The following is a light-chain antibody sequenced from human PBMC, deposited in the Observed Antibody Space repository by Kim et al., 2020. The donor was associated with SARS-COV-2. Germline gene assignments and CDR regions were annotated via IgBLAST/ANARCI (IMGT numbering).Light chain of an antibody. CDR1: TLDIGRYNY. V-gene: IGLV2-14*03. J-gene: IGLJ1*01. CDR3: STYTGSNTI. CDR2: DVT. Sequence: PEQSITIHCHGTTLDIGRYNYFSWYQQYPGKVPRLLIYDVTERPSGIPSRFSGSKSGNTASLTISGLHITDEADYYCSTYTGSNTIFGPGTKVTVL.